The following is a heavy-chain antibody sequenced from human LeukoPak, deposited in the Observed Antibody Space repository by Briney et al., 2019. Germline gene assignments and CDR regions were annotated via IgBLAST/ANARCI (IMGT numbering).Heavy chain of an antibody. D-gene: IGHD6-19*01. V-gene: IGHV3-11*04. J-gene: IGHJ4*02. Sequence: GGSLRLSCAASGFTFSDYYMSWIRQAPGKGLEWVSYISNSGGNKYYADSLRGRFTISRDNAKDSLYLQMNSLRAEDTAVYYCAREGGLEAVSVNYDYWGQGTLVTVSS. CDR1: GFTFSDYY. CDR3: AREGGLEAVSVNYDY. CDR2: ISNSGGNK.